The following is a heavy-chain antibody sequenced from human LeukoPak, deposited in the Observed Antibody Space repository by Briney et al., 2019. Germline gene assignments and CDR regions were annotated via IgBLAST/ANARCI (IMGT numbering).Heavy chain of an antibody. CDR1: GFTFSSYG. CDR2: IWFDGSKK. V-gene: IGHV3-33*01. J-gene: IGHJ4*02. Sequence: GGSLRLSCAASGFTFSSYGMHWVRQAPGKGLEWVAVIWFDGSKKLYADSVKGRFTISRDNSKNTLYLQMNSLNAEDTAVYYCARVYCSSTSCADYWGQGTLVTVSS. D-gene: IGHD2-2*01. CDR3: ARVYCSSTSCADY.